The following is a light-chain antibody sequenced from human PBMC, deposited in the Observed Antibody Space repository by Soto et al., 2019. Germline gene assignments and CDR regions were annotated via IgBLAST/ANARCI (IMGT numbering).Light chain of an antibody. V-gene: IGKV3-11*01. Sequence: LKHSAAAVSLSPRERANLSCRASQNVYEYLSWYQQKPGQAPRLLIYDASNRATGIPARFSGRGSGTDFTLTISRLAAEDFAVYYSEQGSMLITSGQGT. CDR1: QNVYEY. CDR3: EQGSMLIT. J-gene: IGKJ5*01. CDR2: DAS.